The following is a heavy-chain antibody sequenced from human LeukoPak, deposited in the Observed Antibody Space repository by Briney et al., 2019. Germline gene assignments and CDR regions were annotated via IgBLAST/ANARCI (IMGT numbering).Heavy chain of an antibody. CDR1: GFTFSNYG. V-gene: IGHV3-30*02. D-gene: IGHD3-16*01. CDR3: AKRVGHGGEVDY. CDR2: IRYDGSNK. J-gene: IGHJ4*02. Sequence: PGGSLRLSCAASGFTFSNYGLHWVRQAPGKGLEWVSFIRYDGSNKYYIDSVKGRFTISRDNSKNTLYLQMNSLRAEDTAVYYCAKRVGHGGEVDYWGQGTLVTVSS.